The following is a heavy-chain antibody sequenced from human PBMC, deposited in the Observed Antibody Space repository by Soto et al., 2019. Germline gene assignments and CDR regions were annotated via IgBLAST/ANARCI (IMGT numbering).Heavy chain of an antibody. D-gene: IGHD3-22*01. CDR3: AKDSSGYYFGAFDI. Sequence: QVQLVESGGGVVQPGRSLRLSCAASGFTFRSYAMHWVRQAPGKGLEWVAVISYDGSKKYYADSVRGRFTISRDNSKNTLYLQMNSLRAEDTAVYYCAKDSSGYYFGAFDIWGQGTMVTVSS. V-gene: IGHV3-30-3*01. CDR1: GFTFRSYA. J-gene: IGHJ3*02. CDR2: ISYDGSKK.